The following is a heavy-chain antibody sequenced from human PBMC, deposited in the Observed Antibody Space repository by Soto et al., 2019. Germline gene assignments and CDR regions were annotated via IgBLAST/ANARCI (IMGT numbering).Heavy chain of an antibody. V-gene: IGHV1-2*04. J-gene: IGHJ4*02. CDR3: ARGGGTIFAPLH. Sequence: XSGKVSCKAFVYTFTGYYIHWVRQAPGQGLEWMAYIDPNSGATKYAQKFQGLVTLTRDTSIRTAYMELTSLRSDDTAVYYCARGGGTIFAPLHWGQGTLVTVSS. CDR2: IDPNSGAT. CDR1: VYTFTGYY. D-gene: IGHD1-1*01.